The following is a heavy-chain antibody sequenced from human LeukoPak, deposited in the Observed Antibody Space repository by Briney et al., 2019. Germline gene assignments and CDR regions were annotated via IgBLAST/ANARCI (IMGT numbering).Heavy chain of an antibody. CDR2: IYYTGVI. Sequence: SETLSLTCTVSGGSISGHYWSWIRQPPGKGLEWIGHIYYTGVINYDPSLKSRVTMLVDTSKNQFSLKVTSVTAADTAVYYCARLTRPAPVGTTYYHSLDVWGQGSTVTVSS. D-gene: IGHD6-6*01. CDR1: GGSISGHY. CDR3: ARLTRPAPVGTTYYHSLDV. J-gene: IGHJ6*02. V-gene: IGHV4-59*08.